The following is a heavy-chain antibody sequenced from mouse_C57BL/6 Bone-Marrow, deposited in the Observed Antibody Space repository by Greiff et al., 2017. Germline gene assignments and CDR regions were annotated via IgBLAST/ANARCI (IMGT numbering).Heavy chain of an antibody. Sequence: QVQLQQPGAELVRPGTSVKLSCKASGYTFTSYWMHWVKQRPGQGLAWIGVIDPSDSYTNYNQKFKGKATLTVYTSSSTAYMQLSSLTSEDCAVYDCARGRGAYWGQGTLVTVSA. V-gene: IGHV1-59*01. CDR3: ARGRGAY. CDR2: IDPSDSYT. J-gene: IGHJ3*01. CDR1: GYTFTSYW.